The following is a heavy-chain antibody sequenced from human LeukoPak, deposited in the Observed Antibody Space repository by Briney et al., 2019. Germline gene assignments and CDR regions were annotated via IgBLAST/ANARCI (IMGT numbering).Heavy chain of an antibody. CDR2: ISYDGSNK. CDR1: GFTFSSYA. J-gene: IGHJ4*02. Sequence: GGSLRLSCAASGFTFSSYAMHWVRQAPGKGLEWVAVISYDGSNKYYADSVKGRFTISRDNSKNTLYLQMNSLRAEDTAVYYCARHRDSYFDYWGQGTLVTVSS. CDR3: ARHRDSYFDY. V-gene: IGHV3-30-3*01. D-gene: IGHD3-22*01.